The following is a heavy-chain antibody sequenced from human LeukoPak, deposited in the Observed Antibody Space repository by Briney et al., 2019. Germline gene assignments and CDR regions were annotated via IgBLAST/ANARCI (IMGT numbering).Heavy chain of an antibody. V-gene: IGHV3-23*01. J-gene: IGHJ4*02. Sequence: PGGSLRLSCAASGFTFSSYAMSWVRQAPGKGLEWVSTISGSGGGGSTYYADSVKGRFTISRDNSKNTLYLQMNSLRAEDTAVYYCAKGRLDFDYWGQGTLVTVSS. CDR1: GFTFSSYA. D-gene: IGHD6-19*01. CDR2: ISGSGGGGST. CDR3: AKGRLDFDY.